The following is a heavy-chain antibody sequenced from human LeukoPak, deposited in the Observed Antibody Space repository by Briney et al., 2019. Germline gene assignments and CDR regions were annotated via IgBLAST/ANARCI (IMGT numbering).Heavy chain of an antibody. J-gene: IGHJ4*02. CDR1: GFTFSSYA. V-gene: IGHV3-23*01. CDR3: AKDQKHYDILTGYSLTHSFDY. D-gene: IGHD3-9*01. CDR2: ISGSGGST. Sequence: GGSLRLSCAASGFTFSSYAMSWVRQAPGKGLEWVSAISGSGGSTYYADSVKGRFTISRDNSKNTLYLQMNSLRAEDTAVYYCAKDQKHYDILTGYSLTHSFDYWGQGTLVTVSS.